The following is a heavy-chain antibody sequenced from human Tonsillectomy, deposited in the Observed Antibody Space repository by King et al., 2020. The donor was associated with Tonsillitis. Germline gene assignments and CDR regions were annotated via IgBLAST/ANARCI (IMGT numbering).Heavy chain of an antibody. CDR1: GFTFSSYA. V-gene: IGHV3-30*04. CDR3: ARAVVDGYNYLGTEFDY. Sequence: VQLVESGGGVVQPGRSLRLSCAASGFTFSSYAMHWVRQAPGKGLEWVAVISYDGSNKYYADSVKGRFTISRDNSKNTLYLQMNSLRAEDTAVYYCARAVVDGYNYLGTEFDYWGQGTLVTVSS. J-gene: IGHJ4*02. D-gene: IGHD5-24*01. CDR2: ISYDGSNK.